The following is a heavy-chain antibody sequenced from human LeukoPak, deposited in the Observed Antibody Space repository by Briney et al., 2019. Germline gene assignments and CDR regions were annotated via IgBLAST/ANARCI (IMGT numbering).Heavy chain of an antibody. D-gene: IGHD5-24*01. V-gene: IGHV3-48*01. CDR3: ARDQGGYNYGRGYFDY. CDR2: ISDSGNTI. CDR1: GFTFSRYS. Sequence: GGSLRLSCAASGFTFSRYSMNWVRQAPGKGLEWVSYISDSGNTIHYADSVKGRFAISRDNAKNSLFLQMNSLRVEDTSVFYCARDQGGYNYGRGYFDYWGRGTLVTVSS. J-gene: IGHJ4*02.